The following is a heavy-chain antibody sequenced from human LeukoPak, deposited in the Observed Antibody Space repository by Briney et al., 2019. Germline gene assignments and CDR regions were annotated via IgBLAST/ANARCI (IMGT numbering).Heavy chain of an antibody. CDR3: VRDTGGSGSYPDY. CDR1: GFTFSNYW. Sequence: GGSLRLSCTASGFTFSNYWMTWVRQAPGKWLELVANIKQDGSQTYFVVSVRGRFSISRDNAKNSVYLEANSLRAEDTAVYYCVRDTGGSGSYPDYWGQGTLVTVSA. D-gene: IGHD1-26*01. V-gene: IGHV3-7*01. J-gene: IGHJ4*02. CDR2: IKQDGSQT.